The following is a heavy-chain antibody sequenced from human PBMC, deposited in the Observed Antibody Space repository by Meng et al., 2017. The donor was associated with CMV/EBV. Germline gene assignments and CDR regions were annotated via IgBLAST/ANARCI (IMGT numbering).Heavy chain of an antibody. CDR3: AGEIDI. J-gene: IGHJ4*02. Sequence: SETLSLTCAVYGTSFSDYSWTWIRHSPRKGLEWIGQINHRGSTNFNPSLMGRVTMSVDSSKEQFSLRLTSVTAADTAVYYCAGEIDIWGQGTAVTVPQ. D-gene: IGHD2-21*01. CDR2: INHRGST. V-gene: IGHV4-34*01. CDR1: GTSFSDYS.